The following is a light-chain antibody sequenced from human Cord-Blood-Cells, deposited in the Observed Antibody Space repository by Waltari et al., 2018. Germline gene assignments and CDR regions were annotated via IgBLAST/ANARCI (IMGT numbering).Light chain of an antibody. CDR1: QSISSY. J-gene: IGKJ2*01. CDR2: AAS. Sequence: DIQMTQSPSSLSASVGHRVTITCRSSQSISSYLNWYQQKPGKAPKLLIYAASSLQSGVPSRFSGSGSGTDFTLTISSLEPEDFATYYCQQGYRTPYTFGGGTKLEIK. CDR3: QQGYRTPYT. V-gene: IGKV1-39*01.